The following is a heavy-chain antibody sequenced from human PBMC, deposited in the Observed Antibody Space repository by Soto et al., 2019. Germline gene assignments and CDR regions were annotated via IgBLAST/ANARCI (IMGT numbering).Heavy chain of an antibody. CDR1: GGSIYRSGYY. V-gene: IGHV4-39*01. CDR3: GKVLVGATGHTDSDS. Sequence: SETLSLTCTVSGGSIYRSGYYWGWIRQPPGRGLEWIGNIDYNGVTYSNPSLKSRVTISRDTSKNQFSLKLTSVTAADTALYYCGKVLVGATGHTDSDSRGPGTLVTVSS. J-gene: IGHJ4*02. CDR2: IDYNGVT. D-gene: IGHD2-15*01.